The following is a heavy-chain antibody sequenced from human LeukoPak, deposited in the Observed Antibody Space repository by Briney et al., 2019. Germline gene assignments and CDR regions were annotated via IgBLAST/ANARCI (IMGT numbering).Heavy chain of an antibody. CDR1: GYTFTSYY. J-gene: IGHJ6*03. D-gene: IGHD5-12*01. V-gene: IGHV1-46*01. Sequence: GASVKVPCKASGYTFTSYYMHWVRQAPGQGLEWMGIINPSGGSTSYAQKFQGRVTMTRDTSTSTVYMELSSLRSEDTAVYYCGRGARPPHYYYYMDVWGKGTTVTVSS. CDR2: INPSGGST. CDR3: GRGARPPHYYYYMDV.